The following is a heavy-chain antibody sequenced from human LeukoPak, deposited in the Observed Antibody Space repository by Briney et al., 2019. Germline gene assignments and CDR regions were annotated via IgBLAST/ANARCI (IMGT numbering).Heavy chain of an antibody. CDR2: INHSGST. Sequence: SETLSLTCAVYGGSFSGYYWSWIRQPPGKGLEWIGEINHSGSTNYNPSLKSRVTISVDTSKNQFSLKLSSVTAADTAVYYCARDTSTADGTGFDPWAREPWSPSPQ. CDR1: GGSFSGYY. CDR3: ARDTSTADGTGFDP. V-gene: IGHV4-34*01. D-gene: IGHD2-2*01. J-gene: IGHJ5*02.